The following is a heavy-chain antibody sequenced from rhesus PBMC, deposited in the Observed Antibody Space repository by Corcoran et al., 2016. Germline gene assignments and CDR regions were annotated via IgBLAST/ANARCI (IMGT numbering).Heavy chain of an antibody. Sequence: EVQLVESGGDLVQPGVSLQLSCSASGFTFRFSGMRWVRQAPGKGLEWVSTINSSGGSTYYADSVKGRFTISRDNSKNTLSLQMNSLRGEDTAVYYCAKDSHGREVDYWGQGVQVTVSS. CDR2: INSSGGST. J-gene: IGHJ4*01. CDR1: GFTFRFSG. CDR3: AKDSHGREVDY. D-gene: IGHD3-40*01. V-gene: IGHV3S5*01.